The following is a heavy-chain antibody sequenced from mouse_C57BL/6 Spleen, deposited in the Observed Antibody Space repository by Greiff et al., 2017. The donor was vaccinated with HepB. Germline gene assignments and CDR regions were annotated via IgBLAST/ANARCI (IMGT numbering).Heavy chain of an antibody. CDR2: ISDGGSYT. J-gene: IGHJ2*01. CDR1: GFTFSSYA. D-gene: IGHD1-1*01. Sequence: EVMLVESGGGLVKPGGSLKLSCAASGFTFSSYAMSWVRQTPEKRLEWVATISDGGSYTYYPDNVKGRFTISRDNAKNNLYLQMSHLKSEDTAMYYCARGYGSTYWGQGTTLTVSS. CDR3: ARGYGSTY. V-gene: IGHV5-4*03.